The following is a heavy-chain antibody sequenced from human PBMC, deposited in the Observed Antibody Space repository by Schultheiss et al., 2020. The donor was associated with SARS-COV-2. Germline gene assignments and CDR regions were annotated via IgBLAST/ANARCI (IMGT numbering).Heavy chain of an antibody. CDR2: INHSGHDI. D-gene: IGHD6-6*01. V-gene: IGHV3-23*01. Sequence: GGSLRLSCAASGFTFSSYAMSWVRQAPGKGLEWVSGINHSGHDITYVDSVKGRFTISRDNSKSTLYLQMNSLRAEDTAIYYCAKGRLAVRPWYYGMDVWGQGTTVTVSS. CDR3: AKGRLAVRPWYYGMDV. CDR1: GFTFSSYA. J-gene: IGHJ6*02.